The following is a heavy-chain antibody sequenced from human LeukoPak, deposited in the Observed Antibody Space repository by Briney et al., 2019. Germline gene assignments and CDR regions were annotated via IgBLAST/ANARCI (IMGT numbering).Heavy chain of an antibody. Sequence: PGGSLRLSCAASGFTFSSYSMNWVRQAPGKGLEWVSSISSSSTHIYYADSVKGRFTISRDNAKNSLYLQMNSLRAEDTAVYYCARDPYSGLFDYWGQGTLVTVSS. V-gene: IGHV3-21*01. CDR2: ISSSSTHI. CDR3: ARDPYSGLFDY. D-gene: IGHD4-11*01. CDR1: GFTFSSYS. J-gene: IGHJ4*02.